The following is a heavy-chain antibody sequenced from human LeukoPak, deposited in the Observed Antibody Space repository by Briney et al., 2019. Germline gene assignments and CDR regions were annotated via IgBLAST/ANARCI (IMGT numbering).Heavy chain of an antibody. J-gene: IGHJ4*02. CDR2: ISGSGGST. CDR1: GFTFSSYA. V-gene: IGHV3-23*01. D-gene: IGHD2-15*01. Sequence: GGSLRLSCAASGFTFSSYAMGWVRQAPGKGLEWVSAISGSGGSTYYADSVKGRFTISRDNSKNTLYLQMNSLRAEDTAVYYCAKGNIVVVVAAREYYFDYWGQGTLVTVSS. CDR3: AKGNIVVVVAAREYYFDY.